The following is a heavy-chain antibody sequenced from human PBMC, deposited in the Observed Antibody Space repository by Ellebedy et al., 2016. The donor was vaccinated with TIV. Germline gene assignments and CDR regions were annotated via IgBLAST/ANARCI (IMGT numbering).Heavy chain of an antibody. CDR1: GFTFSSYG. CDR2: ISYDGTYK. CDR3: ARGVGNPGGWFDP. V-gene: IGHV3-30*03. D-gene: IGHD1-14*01. Sequence: PGGSLRLSCATSGFTFSSYGMHWVRQAPGKGLEWVAVISYDGTYKYYADSVKGRFTISRDSSKNTLYLQMNSLRAIDTAVYYCARGVGNPGGWFDPWGQGTLVTVSS. J-gene: IGHJ5*02.